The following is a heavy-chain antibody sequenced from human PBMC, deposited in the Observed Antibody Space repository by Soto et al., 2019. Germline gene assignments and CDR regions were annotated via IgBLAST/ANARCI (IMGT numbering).Heavy chain of an antibody. CDR3: ARDYPYCYFWSGYDRDQYCNTGLAF. J-gene: IGHJ6*02. Sequence: AAWYTSRDHGSRWVRQAPGKGLVWVSRIHSDGSSTSYADSVKGRFTISRDNAKNTLYLQMNSLRAEDTAVYYCARDYPYCYFWSGYDRDQYCNTGLAFWGHGTSVTVSS. V-gene: IGHV3-74*01. CDR1: WYTSRDHG. D-gene: IGHD3-3*01. CDR2: IHSDGSST.